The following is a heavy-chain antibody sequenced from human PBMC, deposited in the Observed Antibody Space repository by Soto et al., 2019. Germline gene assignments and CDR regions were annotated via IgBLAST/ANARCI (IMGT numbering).Heavy chain of an antibody. D-gene: IGHD6-19*01. CDR3: ARGGWKLFAY. Sequence: SSETLSLTCTVSGGSISSSSYYWGWIRQPPGKGLEWIGSIYYSGSTYYNPSLKSRVTISVDTSKNQFSLKLSAVTAADTAVYYCARGGWKLFAYWAKGTLVTVSS. CDR1: GGSISSSSYY. J-gene: IGHJ4*02. CDR2: IYYSGST. V-gene: IGHV4-39*01.